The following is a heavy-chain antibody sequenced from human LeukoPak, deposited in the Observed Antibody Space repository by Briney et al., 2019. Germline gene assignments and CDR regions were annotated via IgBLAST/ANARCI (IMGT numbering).Heavy chain of an antibody. CDR2: INPSGGRT. V-gene: IGHV1-46*01. J-gene: IGHJ3*02. Sequence: ASVKVSCKASGYTFTSYYMHWVRQAPGQGLEWMGIINPSGGRTSYAQKFQGRVTMTRETSTSIVYMELSSLRSEETAVYYCARDWGYYYDSSGYYPDDAFDICSQGTMVTVSS. CDR3: ARDWGYYYDSSGYYPDDAFDI. CDR1: GYTFTSYY. D-gene: IGHD3-22*01.